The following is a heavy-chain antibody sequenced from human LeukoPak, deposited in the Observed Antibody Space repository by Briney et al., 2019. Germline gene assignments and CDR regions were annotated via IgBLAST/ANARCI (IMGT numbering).Heavy chain of an antibody. CDR1: GGAISSYY. D-gene: IGHD3-9*01. Sequence: SETLSLTCTVSGGAISSYYWSWIRQPAGKGLEWIGRIYISGSTNYNPSLKSRVTMSVDTSKNQFSLKLSSVTAADTAVYYCAKDYDILTGYYGHGGMFDPRGQGTLVTVSS. V-gene: IGHV4-4*07. CDR3: AKDYDILTGYYGHGGMFDP. CDR2: IYISGST. J-gene: IGHJ5*02.